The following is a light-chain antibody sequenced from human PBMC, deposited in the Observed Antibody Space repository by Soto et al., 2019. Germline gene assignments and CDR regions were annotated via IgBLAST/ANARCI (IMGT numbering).Light chain of an antibody. Sequence: QSALTQPASVSESPGQSITISCTGSSSDIGAYNYVSWFQQYPGKAPKLIISEVSNRPSGVSNRFSGSKSGTAASLTISGLQTEDEADYFCFSFTTDWTHVFGTGTKLTVL. CDR1: SSDIGAYNY. J-gene: IGLJ1*01. CDR3: FSFTTDWTHV. V-gene: IGLV2-14*01. CDR2: EVS.